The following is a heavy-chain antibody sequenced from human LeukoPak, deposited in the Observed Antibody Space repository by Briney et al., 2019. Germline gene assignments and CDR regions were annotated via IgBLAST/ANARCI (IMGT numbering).Heavy chain of an antibody. CDR3: AKAPAASCIGSNCYHFDW. D-gene: IGHD2-15*01. CDR1: GFTISDNY. V-gene: IGHV3-53*01. CDR2: IYSGGRT. Sequence: GSLRLSCAASGFTISDNYMTWVRRASGKGLEWVSVIYSGGRTVYADSVKGRFTFFRDNSNNKLYLQMNSLRAEDTAVYYCAKAPAASCIGSNCYHFDWWGQGTLVTVSS. J-gene: IGHJ4*02.